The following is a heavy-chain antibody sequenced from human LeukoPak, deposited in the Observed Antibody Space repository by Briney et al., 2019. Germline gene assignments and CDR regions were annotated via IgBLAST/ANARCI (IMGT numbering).Heavy chain of an antibody. J-gene: IGHJ4*02. Sequence: ASVKVSCKASGYTFTTYDINWVRQAPGQGLEWTGWMNPNSGNTDYAQKFQGRVTMTRNTSITTAFMELNNLRSEDTAVYYCAKGPPEHPQGYWGQGTLVTVSS. CDR3: AKGPPEHPQGY. CDR1: GYTFTTYD. D-gene: IGHD1-14*01. CDR2: MNPNSGNT. V-gene: IGHV1-8*01.